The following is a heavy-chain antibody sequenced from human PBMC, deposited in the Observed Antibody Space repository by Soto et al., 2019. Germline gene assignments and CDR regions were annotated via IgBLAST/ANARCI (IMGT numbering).Heavy chain of an antibody. D-gene: IGHD1-26*01. Sequence: SGALSLTCTVSAGSIGTYFWSWIRQPPGKGLEWIGYIYYSGTTNYNPSLKSRVTIFLETSNNQFSLRLSSVTAADTAVYYCASGRGGTYDAFDIWGQGTLVTVSS. CDR1: AGSIGTYF. J-gene: IGHJ3*02. V-gene: IGHV4-59*01. CDR2: IYYSGTT. CDR3: ASGRGGTYDAFDI.